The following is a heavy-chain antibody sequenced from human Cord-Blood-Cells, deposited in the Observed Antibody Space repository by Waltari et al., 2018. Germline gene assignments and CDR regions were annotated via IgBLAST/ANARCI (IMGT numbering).Heavy chain of an antibody. CDR2: ISSSSSYI. V-gene: IGHV3-21*01. D-gene: IGHD3-22*01. CDR1: GFTFSSYS. Sequence: EVQLVESGGGLVKPGGSLRLSYAASGFTFSSYSMNWFRQAPGKGLEWVSSISSSSSYIYYADSVKGRFTISRDNAKNSLYLQMNSLRAEDTAVYYCARLPPIFSGFEDNWFDPWGQGTLVTVSS. CDR3: ARLPPIFSGFEDNWFDP. J-gene: IGHJ5*02.